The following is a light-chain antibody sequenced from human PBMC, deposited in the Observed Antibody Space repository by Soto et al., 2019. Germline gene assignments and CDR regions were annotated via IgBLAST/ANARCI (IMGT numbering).Light chain of an antibody. CDR3: QQYTYWPPVT. CDR2: GAS. V-gene: IGKV3-15*01. CDR1: QSIGSN. J-gene: IGKJ1*01. Sequence: EIVMTQSPATLSVSPGERATLSCRASQSIGSNLAWYQQKPGQAPRLLIYGASTRATGIAARFSGSGSGTEFTLTISRLESEDFAGYFCQQYTYWPPVTFGQGTKVEIK.